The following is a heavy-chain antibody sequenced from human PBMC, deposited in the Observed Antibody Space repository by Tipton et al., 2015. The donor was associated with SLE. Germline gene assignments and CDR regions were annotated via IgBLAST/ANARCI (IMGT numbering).Heavy chain of an antibody. V-gene: IGHV4-4*02. D-gene: IGHD4-17*01. CDR3: ARVGPSVTTATTGAAFDV. CDR1: GASLSSNIW. Sequence: TLSLTCTVSGASLSSNIWWWSWVRQPPGKGLEWIGEVYQSGSTNHNPSLKSRVTISMDKSKNQFSLKLNFVTAADTAVYYCARVGPSVTTATTGAAFDVWGQGTVVTVSS. CDR2: VYQSGST. J-gene: IGHJ3*01.